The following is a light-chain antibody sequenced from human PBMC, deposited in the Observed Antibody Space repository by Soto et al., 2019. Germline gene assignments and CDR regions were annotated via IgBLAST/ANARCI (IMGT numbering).Light chain of an antibody. CDR2: DAS. CDR1: QSVSIN. CDR3: QQRSNWVT. J-gene: IGKJ5*01. Sequence: EIVMTQSPGTLSVSPGERATLSCRASQSVSINLAWYQQKPGQAPRLLIYDASTRATGIPARFSGSGSGTEFTLTISSLQSKDFAVYYCQQRSNWVTFGQGTRLEIK. V-gene: IGKV3D-15*01.